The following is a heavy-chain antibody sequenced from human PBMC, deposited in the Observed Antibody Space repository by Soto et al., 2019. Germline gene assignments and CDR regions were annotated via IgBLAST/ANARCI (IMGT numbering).Heavy chain of an antibody. V-gene: IGHV5-51*01. J-gene: IGHJ3*02. D-gene: IGHD5-12*01. CDR2: IFAGDSDT. CDR1: GYKFTSSW. Sequence: GDSLKISCHGSGYKFTSSWIGWLRQMPGKGLEWMGNIFAGDSDTRYSPSFQGQVTISADKSISTAYLQWSTLKASDPAMYYCARQDAGYVDIWGKGTMVTISS. CDR3: ARQDAGYVDI.